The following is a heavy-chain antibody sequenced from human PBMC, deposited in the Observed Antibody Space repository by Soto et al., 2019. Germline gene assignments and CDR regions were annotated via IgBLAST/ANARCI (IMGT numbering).Heavy chain of an antibody. Sequence: EAQLVESGGGLVKPGGSLRVSCAASGFNLSIYTMNWVRQAPGKGLEWVSSISGNNVYVYYADSVKGRFSISRDNAKNSLTLQMNSLRAEDTALYYCARGRCSGGSCYRTYAFDMWGQGTLVAVS. J-gene: IGHJ3*02. CDR3: ARGRCSGGSCYRTYAFDM. V-gene: IGHV3-21*01. CDR1: GFNLSIYT. CDR2: ISGNNVYV. D-gene: IGHD2-15*01.